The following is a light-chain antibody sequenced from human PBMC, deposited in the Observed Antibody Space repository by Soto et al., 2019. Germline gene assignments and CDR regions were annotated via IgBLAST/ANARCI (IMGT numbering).Light chain of an antibody. J-gene: IGLJ1*01. CDR2: DVN. V-gene: IGLV2-14*03. CDR3: TSYTRSPLYV. CDR1: SSDIGGSNY. Sequence: QSALTQPASVSGSPGQSITVSCTGTSSDIGGSNYVSWYQQHPGKAPRLIIYDVNNRPSGVSARSSGSKSGNTASLTISGLQAEDEADYYCTSYTRSPLYVFGSGTKLTVL.